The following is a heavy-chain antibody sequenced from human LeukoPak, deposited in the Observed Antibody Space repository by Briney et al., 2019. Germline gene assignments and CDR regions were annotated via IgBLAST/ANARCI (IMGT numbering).Heavy chain of an antibody. CDR3: ATPGLNSSRLRFDY. J-gene: IGHJ4*02. Sequence: ASVKIPCKVSGYTFTDYYMHWVQQAPGKGLEWMGLVDPEDGETIYAEKFQGRVTITADTSTDTAYMQLSSLRSEDTAVYYCATPGLNSSRLRFDYWGQGTLVTVSS. V-gene: IGHV1-69-2*01. D-gene: IGHD6-19*01. CDR1: GYTFTDYY. CDR2: VDPEDGET.